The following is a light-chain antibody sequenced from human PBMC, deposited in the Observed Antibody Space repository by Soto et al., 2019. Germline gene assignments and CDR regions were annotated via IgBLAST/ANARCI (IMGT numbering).Light chain of an antibody. CDR2: DVS. J-gene: IGLJ1*01. Sequence: QSALTQPASVSGSPGQSITISCTGTSSDVGGYNYVSWYQQHPGKAPKLMIYDVSNRPPGVSNRFSGSKSGNTASLTISGLQAEDGADYYCSSYTSSSTLDVFGTGTKVTVL. CDR1: SSDVGGYNY. CDR3: SSYTSSSTLDV. V-gene: IGLV2-14*01.